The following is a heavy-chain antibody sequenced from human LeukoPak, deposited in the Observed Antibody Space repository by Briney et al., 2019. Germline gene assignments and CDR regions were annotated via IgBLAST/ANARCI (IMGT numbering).Heavy chain of an antibody. D-gene: IGHD6-13*01. CDR3: ARVVAAAGSNWFDP. J-gene: IGHJ5*02. V-gene: IGHV4-30-4*07. CDR2: IHDSGST. Sequence: SETLSLTCAVSGDSISSGGYSWSWIRQTPGKGLEWIAYIHDSGSTYNNPSLKTRLSISIDTSKNQFSLKLNSVSAADTAVYYCARVVAAAGSNWFDPWGQGTLVTDSS. CDR1: GDSISSGGYS.